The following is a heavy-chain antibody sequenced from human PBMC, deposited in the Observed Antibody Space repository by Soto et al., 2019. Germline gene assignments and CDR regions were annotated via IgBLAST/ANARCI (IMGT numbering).Heavy chain of an antibody. CDR1: GFTFSSYA. D-gene: IGHD3-9*01. V-gene: IGHV3-30-3*01. Sequence: GGSLRLSCAASGFTFSSYAMHWVRQAPGKGLEWVAVISYDGSNKYYADSVKGRFTISRDNSKNTLYLQMNSLRAEDTAVYYCARVDILTGYLSYYYYGMDVWGQGTTVTVSS. CDR2: ISYDGSNK. CDR3: ARVDILTGYLSYYYYGMDV. J-gene: IGHJ6*02.